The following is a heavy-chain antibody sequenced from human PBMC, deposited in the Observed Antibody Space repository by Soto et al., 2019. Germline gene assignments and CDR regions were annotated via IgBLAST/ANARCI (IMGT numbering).Heavy chain of an antibody. D-gene: IGHD5-18*01. CDR2: IWYDGSNK. Sequence: GGSLRLSCAASGFTFSSYGMHWVRQAPGKGLEWVAVIWYDGSNKYYADSVKGRFTISRDNSKNTLYLQMNSLRAEDTAVYYCASDRVVDTAMVIPVNYYYGMDVWGQGTTVTVSS. V-gene: IGHV3-33*01. CDR3: ASDRVVDTAMVIPVNYYYGMDV. CDR1: GFTFSSYG. J-gene: IGHJ6*02.